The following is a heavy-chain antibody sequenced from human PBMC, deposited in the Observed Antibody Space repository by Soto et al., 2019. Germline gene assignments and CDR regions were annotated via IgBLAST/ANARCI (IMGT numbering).Heavy chain of an antibody. CDR2: ISSSSSYI. CDR1: GFTFSSYS. Sequence: GGSLRLSCAASGFTFSSYSMNWVRQAPGKGLEWVSSISSSSSYIYYADSVKGRFTISRDNSKNTLYLQMNSLRAEDTAVYYCAKSVELRQLIFGYWGQGTLVTVSS. V-gene: IGHV3-21*04. D-gene: IGHD2-21*02. CDR3: AKSVELRQLIFGY. J-gene: IGHJ4*02.